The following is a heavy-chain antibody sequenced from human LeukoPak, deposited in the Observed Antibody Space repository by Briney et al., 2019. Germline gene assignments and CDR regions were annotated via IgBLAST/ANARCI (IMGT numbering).Heavy chain of an antibody. J-gene: IGHJ5*02. CDR3: ASRSINWYRGNNWFDP. D-gene: IGHD6-13*01. Sequence: PGGSLRLSCAASGFTFSSHGMHWVRQAPDKGLEWVAVISYDGSNKYYADSVKGRFTISRDNAKNSLYLQMNSLSAEDTAVYYCASRSINWYRGNNWFDPWGQGTLVTVSS. V-gene: IGHV3-30*03. CDR1: GFTFSSHG. CDR2: ISYDGSNK.